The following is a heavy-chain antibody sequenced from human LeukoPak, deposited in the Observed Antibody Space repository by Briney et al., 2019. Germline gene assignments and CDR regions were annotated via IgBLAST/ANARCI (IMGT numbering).Heavy chain of an antibody. CDR3: AKDGRIAVGPEPEYFQQ. D-gene: IGHD6-19*01. CDR2: ISGIGDRT. J-gene: IGHJ1*01. CDR1: GFTFSSYS. V-gene: IGHV3-23*01. Sequence: RSGGSLRLSCAASGFTFSSYSMNWVRQAPGKGLEWVSGISGIGDRTHYADSVKGRFTISRDNSKNTLFLQINSLRAEDRAIYYCAKDGRIAVGPEPEYFQQWGQGTLVVVSS.